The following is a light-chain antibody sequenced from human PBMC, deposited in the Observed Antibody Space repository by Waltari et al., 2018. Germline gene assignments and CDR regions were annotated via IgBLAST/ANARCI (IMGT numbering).Light chain of an antibody. CDR2: DAS. Sequence: EIVLKQSPATLSLSPGDRATLSCRASQSISSYLAWYQQKPGQAPRLLIYDASTRGTGVPARFSGSGSVTDFTLTISSLEPEDFAIYYCQQRSKSFTFGPGTKVDMK. J-gene: IGKJ3*01. CDR1: QSISSY. V-gene: IGKV3-11*01. CDR3: QQRSKSFT.